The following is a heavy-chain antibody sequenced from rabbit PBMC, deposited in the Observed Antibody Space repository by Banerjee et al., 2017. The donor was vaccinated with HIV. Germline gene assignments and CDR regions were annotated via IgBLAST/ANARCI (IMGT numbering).Heavy chain of an antibody. Sequence: QSLEESGGDLVKPGASLTLTCTASGFSFSGDRICWVRQAPGKGLEWIGCIYADSSGDSAYAGWAKGRFTISKTSSTTVTLQMTSLTAADTATYFCARGTSGWDFNLWGPGTLVTVS. J-gene: IGHJ4*01. CDR2: IYADSSGDS. CDR3: ARGTSGWDFNL. D-gene: IGHD4-1*01. V-gene: IGHV1S40*01. CDR1: GFSFSGDR.